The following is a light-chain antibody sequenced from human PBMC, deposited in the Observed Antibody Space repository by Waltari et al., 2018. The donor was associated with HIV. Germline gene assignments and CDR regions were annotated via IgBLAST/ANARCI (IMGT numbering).Light chain of an antibody. J-gene: IGKJ2*01. V-gene: IGKV3-20*01. Sequence: EIVLTQYPGTLSLSPGERATLSCRASQSVRSSYLAWYQQKPGQAPRLLIYGASSRATGIPDRFSGSVSGTDFTLTISRLEPEDFAVYYCQQFGGSPQTFGQGTKLEIK. CDR2: GAS. CDR3: QQFGGSPQT. CDR1: QSVRSSY.